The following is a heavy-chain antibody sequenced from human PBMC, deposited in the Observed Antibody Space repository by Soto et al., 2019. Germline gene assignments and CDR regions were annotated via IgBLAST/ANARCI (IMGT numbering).Heavy chain of an antibody. D-gene: IGHD3-16*02. CDR3: ARGGAGMSTCGGVIVSTFDY. Sequence: SETLSLTCAVYGGSFSGYYWSWIRQPPGKGLEWIGEINHSGSTNYNPSLKSRVTISVDTSKNQFSLKLSSVTAADTDVYYCARGGAGMSTCGGVIVSTFDYWGQGTLVTVSS. CDR2: INHSGST. V-gene: IGHV4-34*01. CDR1: GGSFSGYY. J-gene: IGHJ4*02.